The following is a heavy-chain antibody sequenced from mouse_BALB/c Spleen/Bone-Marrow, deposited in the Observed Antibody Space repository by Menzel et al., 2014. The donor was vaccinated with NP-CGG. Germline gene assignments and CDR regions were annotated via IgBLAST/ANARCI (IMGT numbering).Heavy chain of an antibody. CDR3: AREDMGYGNYDWFAY. CDR2: IAPGSGST. Sequence: DLVKPGASVKLSCKASGYTFTSYWINWIKLRPGQGLEWIGRIAPGSGSTYYNEMFKGKATLTVDTSSSTAYIQLSSLSSDDSAVYLCAREDMGYGNYDWFAYWGQGTLVTVSA. CDR1: GYTFTSYW. D-gene: IGHD2-1*01. V-gene: IGHV1S41*01. J-gene: IGHJ3*01.